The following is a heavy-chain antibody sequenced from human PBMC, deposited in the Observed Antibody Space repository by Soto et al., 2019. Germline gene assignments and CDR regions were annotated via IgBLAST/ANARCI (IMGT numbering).Heavy chain of an antibody. CDR2: TYYRSKWYN. CDR3: AREALGRLLWFGETTTGGMDV. Sequence: PSQTLSLPCAISGDSVSSNSAAWNWIRQSPSRGLEWLGRTYYRSKWYNDYAVSVKSRITINPDTSKNQFSLQLNSVTPEDTAVYYCAREALGRLLWFGETTTGGMDVWRQGTTVTVSS. D-gene: IGHD3-10*01. CDR1: GDSVSSNSAA. J-gene: IGHJ6*02. V-gene: IGHV6-1*01.